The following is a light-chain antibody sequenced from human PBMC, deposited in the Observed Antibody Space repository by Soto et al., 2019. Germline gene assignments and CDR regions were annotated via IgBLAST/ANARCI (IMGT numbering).Light chain of an antibody. CDR2: YAS. V-gene: IGKV1-33*01. J-gene: IGKJ1*01. CDR1: HDIGNY. Sequence: DIQMTQSPSSLSASVGDRVTITCLASHDIGNYLNWYQQKPGKAPKLLIYYASNLETGVSSRFSGSGSGTDFTFTISSLQPEDIAVYYCQQYNNWPWRTFGQGTDVDIK. CDR3: QQYNNWPWRT.